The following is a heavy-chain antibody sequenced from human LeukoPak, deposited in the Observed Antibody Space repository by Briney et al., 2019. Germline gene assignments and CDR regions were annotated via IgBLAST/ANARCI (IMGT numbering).Heavy chain of an antibody. D-gene: IGHD6-13*01. CDR1: GFTFSSYW. Sequence: GGSLRLSCAASGFTFSSYWMSWVRQAPGKGLEWVANIKQDGSEKYYVDSVKGRFTISRDNAKNSLYLQMNSLRAEDTAVYYCARDVVEQQLVRGYYFDYWGQGTLVTVSS. CDR3: ARDVVEQQLVRGYYFDY. V-gene: IGHV3-7*01. CDR2: IKQDGSEK. J-gene: IGHJ4*02.